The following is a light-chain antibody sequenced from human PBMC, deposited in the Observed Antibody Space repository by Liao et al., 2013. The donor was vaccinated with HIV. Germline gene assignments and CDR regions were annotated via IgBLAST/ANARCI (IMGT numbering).Light chain of an antibody. J-gene: IGLJ2*01. CDR2: KDI. V-gene: IGLV3-25*03. CDR3: QSADNIGTQVV. CDR1: ALPKQY. Sequence: SYELTQPPSVSVSPGQTARITCSGDALPKQYTHWYQRKSGQAPVVVIYKDIERPSGIPERFSGSRSGTKVTLAISGVQADDEADYYCQSADNIGTQVVFGGGTKLTVL.